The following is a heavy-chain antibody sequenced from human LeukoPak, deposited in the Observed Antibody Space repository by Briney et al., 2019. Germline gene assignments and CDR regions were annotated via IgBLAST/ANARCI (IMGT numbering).Heavy chain of an antibody. V-gene: IGHV1-24*01. D-gene: IGHD3-22*01. J-gene: IGHJ3*02. Sequence: ASVKVSCKVSGYTLTELSMHWVRQAPGKGLEWMGGFDPEDGETIYAQKFQGRVTMTEDTSTDTAYMELSSLRSEDTAVYYCARLDYYDTIGYDAFDIWGQGTMVTVSS. CDR3: ARLDYYDTIGYDAFDI. CDR2: FDPEDGET. CDR1: GYTLTELS.